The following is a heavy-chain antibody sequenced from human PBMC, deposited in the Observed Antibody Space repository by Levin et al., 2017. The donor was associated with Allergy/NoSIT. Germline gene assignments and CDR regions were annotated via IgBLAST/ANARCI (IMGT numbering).Heavy chain of an antibody. V-gene: IGHV3-30*18. CDR1: GFTFSSYG. J-gene: IGHJ4*02. D-gene: IGHD3-10*01. CDR3: AKEGQDVLLWFGESGMFDY. CDR2: ISYDGSNK. Sequence: GGSLRLSCAASGFTFSSYGMHWVRQAPGKGLEWVAVISYDGSNKYYADSVKGRFTISRDNSKNTLYLQMNSLRAEDTAVYYCAKEGQDVLLWFGESGMFDYWGQGTLVTVSS.